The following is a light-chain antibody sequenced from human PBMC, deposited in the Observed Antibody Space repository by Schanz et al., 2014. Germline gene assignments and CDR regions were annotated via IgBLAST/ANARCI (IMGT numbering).Light chain of an antibody. CDR1: QGISSH. CDR2: AAS. V-gene: IGKV1-27*01. J-gene: IGKJ3*01. Sequence: IQLTQSPSSLSASVGDRVTLTCRASQGISSHLAWYQQKPGKVPKLLIYAASTLQSGVPSRFSGSGSGTDFTLTISSLQPEDVATYYCQQYNNWPVTFGPGTKVDIK. CDR3: QQYNNWPVT.